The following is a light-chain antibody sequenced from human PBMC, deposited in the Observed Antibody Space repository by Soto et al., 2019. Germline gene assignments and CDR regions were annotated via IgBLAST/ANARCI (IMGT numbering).Light chain of an antibody. V-gene: IGLV4-69*01. Sequence: QPVLTQSPSASASLGASVKLTCTLSSGHSSYAIAWHQQQPEKGPRYLMKVDSDGSHNRGDAIPDRFSGSSSGAERYLTISSLQSEDEVDYYCQTWGTGIHVVFGGGTKLTVL. J-gene: IGLJ2*01. CDR1: SGHSSYA. CDR2: VDSDGSH. CDR3: QTWGTGIHVV.